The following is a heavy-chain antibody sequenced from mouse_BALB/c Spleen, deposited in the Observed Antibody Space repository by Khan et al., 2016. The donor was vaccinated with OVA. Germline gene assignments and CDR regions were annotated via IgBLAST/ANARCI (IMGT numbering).Heavy chain of an antibody. V-gene: IGHV2-9*02. CDR3: ARSYDYDVGGFAY. D-gene: IGHD2-4*01. CDR2: IWTGGIT. J-gene: IGHJ3*01. CDR1: GFSLSNYG. Sequence: QVQLKESGPGLVAPSQSLSITCTVSGFSLSNYGIHWVRQPPGKGLEWLGVIWTGGITNYNSALMSRLSISKDNSKSHVFLKMNRLQTDDTASYYGARSYDYDVGGFAYWGQGTLVTVSA.